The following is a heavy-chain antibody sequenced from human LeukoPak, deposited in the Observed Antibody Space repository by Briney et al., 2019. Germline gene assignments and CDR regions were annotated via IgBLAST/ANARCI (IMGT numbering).Heavy chain of an antibody. CDR3: AKAPRDCSSTSCYILDY. J-gene: IGHJ4*02. CDR1: GFTFSSYG. D-gene: IGHD2-2*02. Sequence: GGSLRLSCAASGFTFSSYGMHWVRQAPGKGLEWVAFIRYDGSNKYYADSVKGRFTISRDNSKNTLYLQMNSLRAEDTAVYYCAKAPRDCSSTSCYILDYWGQGTLVTVSS. V-gene: IGHV3-30*02. CDR2: IRYDGSNK.